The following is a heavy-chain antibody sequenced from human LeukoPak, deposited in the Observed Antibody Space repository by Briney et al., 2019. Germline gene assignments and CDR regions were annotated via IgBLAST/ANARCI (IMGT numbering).Heavy chain of an antibody. CDR3: ASGGTYYYDSSGYYSLPLDY. J-gene: IGHJ4*02. Sequence: GASVKVSCKASGYTFTSYGISWVRQAPGQGLEWMGWISAYNGNTNYAQKLQGRVTMTTDTSTSTAYMELRSLRSDDTAVYYCASGGTYYYDSSGYYSLPLDYWGQGTLVTVSS. CDR2: ISAYNGNT. V-gene: IGHV1-18*01. D-gene: IGHD3-22*01. CDR1: GYTFTSYG.